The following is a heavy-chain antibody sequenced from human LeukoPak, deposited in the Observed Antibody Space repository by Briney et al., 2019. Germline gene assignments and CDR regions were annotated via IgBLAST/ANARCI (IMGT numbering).Heavy chain of an antibody. J-gene: IGHJ4*02. CDR1: GFTFDDYA. CDR2: ISGDGGST. D-gene: IGHD3-22*01. Sequence: GGSLRLSCAASGFTFDDYAMHWVRQAPGKGLEWVSLISGDGGSTYYAGSVKGRFTISRDNSKNSLYLQMNSLRTEDTALYYCAKAHYYDSSGYYPYWGQGTLVTVSS. CDR3: AKAHYYDSSGYYPY. V-gene: IGHV3-43*02.